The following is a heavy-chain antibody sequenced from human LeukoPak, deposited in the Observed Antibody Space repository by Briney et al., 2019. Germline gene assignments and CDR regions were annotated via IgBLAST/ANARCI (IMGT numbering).Heavy chain of an antibody. CDR3: ARGRGFPVFDP. J-gene: IGHJ5*02. Sequence: SETLSLTCTVSGGSIGSYYWSWIRQPPGKGLEWIGYIYYSGSTNYNPSLKSRVTISVDTSKNQFSLKLSSVTAAGTAVYYCARGRGFPVFDPWGQGTLVTVSS. CDR1: GGSIGSYY. V-gene: IGHV4-59*01. D-gene: IGHD3-10*01. CDR2: IYYSGST.